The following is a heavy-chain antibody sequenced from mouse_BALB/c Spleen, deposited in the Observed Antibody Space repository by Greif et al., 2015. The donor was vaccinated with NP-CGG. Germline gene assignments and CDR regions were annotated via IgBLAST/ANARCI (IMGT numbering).Heavy chain of an antibody. J-gene: IGHJ3*01. Sequence: EVQLQQSGAELVRSGASVKLSCTASGFNIKDYYMHWVKQRPEQGLEWIGWIDPENGDTEYAPKFQGEATMTADTSSNTAYLQLSSLTSEDTAVYYCILRTGFAYWGQGTLVTVSA. V-gene: IGHV14-4*02. CDR2: IDPENGDT. CDR3: ILRTGFAY. CDR1: GFNIKDYY. D-gene: IGHD1-1*01.